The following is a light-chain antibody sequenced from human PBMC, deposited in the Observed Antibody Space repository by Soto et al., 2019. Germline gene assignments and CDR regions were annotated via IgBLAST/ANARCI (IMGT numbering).Light chain of an antibody. CDR1: SSDVGNYNY. V-gene: IGLV2-14*03. Sequence: QSALTQPASVTGSPEQSITISCSGTSSDVGNYNYVSWYQQYSGKAPKLIIYDVSNRPSGVSNRFSGSKSGSTASLTISGLQAEDEADYYCSSYTTNNTWVFGGGTKVTVL. CDR3: SSYTTNNTWV. CDR2: DVS. J-gene: IGLJ3*02.